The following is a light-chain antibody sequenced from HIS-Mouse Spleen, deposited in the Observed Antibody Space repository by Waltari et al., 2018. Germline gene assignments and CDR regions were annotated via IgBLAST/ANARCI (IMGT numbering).Light chain of an antibody. J-gene: IGLJ2*01. CDR1: ALPKKY. CDR3: YSTDSSGNHRV. V-gene: IGLV3-10*01. CDR2: EDS. Sequence: SYELTQPPSVSVSPRQTASITCSGDALPKKYAYSYQQKSGQAPVLVIYEDSKRPSGIPERFSGSSSGTMATLTISGAQVEDEADYYCYSTDSSGNHRVFGGGTKLTVL.